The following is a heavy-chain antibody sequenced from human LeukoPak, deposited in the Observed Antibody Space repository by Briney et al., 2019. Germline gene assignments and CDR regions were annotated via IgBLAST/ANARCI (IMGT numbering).Heavy chain of an antibody. CDR1: GGSFSGYY. CDR3: AREWGQGDYSNYRFDY. J-gene: IGHJ4*02. D-gene: IGHD4-11*01. CDR2: INHSGST. V-gene: IGHV4-34*01. Sequence: SETLSLTCAVCGGSFSGYYWSWIRQPPGKGLEWIGEINHSGSTNYNPSLKSRVTISVDTSKNQFSLKLSSVTAADTAVYYCAREWGQGDYSNYRFDYWGQGTLVTVSS.